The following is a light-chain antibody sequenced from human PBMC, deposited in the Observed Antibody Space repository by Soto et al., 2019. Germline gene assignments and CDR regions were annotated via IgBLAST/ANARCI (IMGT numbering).Light chain of an antibody. Sequence: QSVLTQPPSASGTPGQRVTISCSGSSSNIGGNPVNWSQQLPGTAPTLLIYSNDQRPSGVLDRFSGSKSGTTAALAVNGLTSEDEADYYCAAWDDSLNSPVFGGGTKLTVL. CDR1: SSNIGGNP. CDR2: SND. CDR3: AAWDDSLNSPV. J-gene: IGLJ3*02. V-gene: IGLV1-44*01.